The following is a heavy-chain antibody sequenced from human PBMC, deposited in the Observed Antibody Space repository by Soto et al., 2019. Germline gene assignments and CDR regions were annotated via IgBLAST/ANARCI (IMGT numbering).Heavy chain of an antibody. CDR1: GGSFSGYH. Sequence: QVQLQERGAGLLRPSETLSLTCGVYGGSFSGYHWNWIRQPPGKGLEWIGDINPVGSTKYNPSLKSRVSISLDTSKNQFSLKLSSVTAADTAVYYCARGQREDAYFDSLGQGTLVSVSS. CDR3: ARGQREDAYFDS. J-gene: IGHJ4*02. CDR2: INPVGST. V-gene: IGHV4-34*02.